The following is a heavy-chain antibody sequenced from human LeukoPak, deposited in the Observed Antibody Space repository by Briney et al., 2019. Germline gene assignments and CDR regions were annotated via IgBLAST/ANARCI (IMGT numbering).Heavy chain of an antibody. Sequence: GASVKVSCKASGYTFTSYYMHWVRQAPGQGLEWMGIINPSGGSTGYAQKFQGRVTMTRNTSISTAYMELSSLRSEDTAVYYCARGHSSGWTFDYWGQGTLVTVSS. CDR3: ARGHSSGWTFDY. CDR2: INPSGGST. J-gene: IGHJ4*02. D-gene: IGHD6-19*01. CDR1: GYTFTSYY. V-gene: IGHV1-46*01.